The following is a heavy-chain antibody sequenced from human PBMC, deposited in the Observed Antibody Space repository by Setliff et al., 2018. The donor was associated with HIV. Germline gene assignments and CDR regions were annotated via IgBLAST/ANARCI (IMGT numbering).Heavy chain of an antibody. CDR1: GFNFSDDY. D-gene: IGHD5-18*01. J-gene: IGHJ4*02. CDR3: ARDGSYISRGY. CDR2: ISSSGSFT. V-gene: IGHV3-11*06. Sequence: GGSLRLSCVVSGFNFSDDYMSWIRQAPGKGLEWVSYISSSGSFTNYADSVKGRFTISRDNAKNSLYLQMSSLRAEDTAVYYCARDGSYISRGYWGQGTLVTVSS.